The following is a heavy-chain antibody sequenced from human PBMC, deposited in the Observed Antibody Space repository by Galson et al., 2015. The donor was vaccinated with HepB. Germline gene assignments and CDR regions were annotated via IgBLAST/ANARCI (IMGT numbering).Heavy chain of an antibody. CDR2: ISGSGGST. CDR1: GFTFSSYA. D-gene: IGHD2-2*02. CDR3: AKGLVVVPAAILSAFDI. J-gene: IGHJ3*02. V-gene: IGHV3-23*01. Sequence: SLRLSCAASGFTFSSYAMSWVRQAPGKGLEWVSAISGSGGSTYYADSVKGRFTISRDNSKNTLYLQMNSLRAEDTAVYYCAKGLVVVPAAILSAFDIWGQGTMVTVSS.